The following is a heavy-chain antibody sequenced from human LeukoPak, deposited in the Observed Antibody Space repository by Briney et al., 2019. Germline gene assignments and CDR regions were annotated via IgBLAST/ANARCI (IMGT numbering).Heavy chain of an antibody. CDR3: ARGGNYGDSAEYFQH. V-gene: IGHV1-2*06. J-gene: IGHJ1*01. CDR1: GYTFTGYY. CDR2: FNPNSGGT. Sequence: GASVKVSCKASGYTFTGYYMHWVRQAPGQGLEWMGRFNPNSGGTNYAQKFQGRVTMTRDTSISTAYMELSRLRSDDTAVYYCARGGNYGDSAEYFQHWGQGTLVTVSS. D-gene: IGHD4-17*01.